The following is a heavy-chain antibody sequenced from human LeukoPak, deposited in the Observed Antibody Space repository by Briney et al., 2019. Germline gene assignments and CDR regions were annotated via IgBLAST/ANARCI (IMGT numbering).Heavy chain of an antibody. V-gene: IGHV3-30*18. Sequence: GGSLRLSCADSGFIFSSYGMHWVRQAPGKGLEWVAVISYDGSNKYYADSVKGRFTISRDNSKNTLYLQMNSLRAEDTAVYYCANGITRLDWGQGTLVTVSS. CDR3: ANGITRLD. CDR1: GFIFSSYG. D-gene: IGHD1-14*01. CDR2: ISYDGSNK. J-gene: IGHJ4*02.